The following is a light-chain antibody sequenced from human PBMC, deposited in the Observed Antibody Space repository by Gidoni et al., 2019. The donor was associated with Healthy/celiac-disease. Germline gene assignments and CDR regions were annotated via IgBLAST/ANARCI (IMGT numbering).Light chain of an antibody. CDR3: VQGTHWPPDT. CDR1: QSLVYSDGNTY. CDR2: KVS. V-gene: IGKV2D-30*01. Sequence: DVVMTQSPLSLPVTLGQPASISCRSSQSLVYSDGNTYLNWLQQRPGQSPRRLIYKVSKWDSGAPDRCSGSGSGTDFTLKISWVEAEDVGVYYCVQGTHWPPDTFGQGTKLEIK. J-gene: IGKJ2*01.